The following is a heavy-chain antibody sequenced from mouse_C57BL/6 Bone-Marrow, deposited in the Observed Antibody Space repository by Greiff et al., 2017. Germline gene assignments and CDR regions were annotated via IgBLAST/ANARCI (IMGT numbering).Heavy chain of an antibody. J-gene: IGHJ2*01. Sequence: VQLQQPGAELVKPGASVKVSCKASGYTFTSCWMHWVKQRPGQGLEWIGRIHPSDSDTTYNQKFKGKATLTVDKSSSTAYMQLSSLTSEDSAVXYCAICYDYDGGGYYFDYWGQGTTLTVSS. D-gene: IGHD2-4*01. CDR3: AICYDYDGGGYYFDY. CDR2: IHPSDSDT. V-gene: IGHV1-74*01. CDR1: GYTFTSCW.